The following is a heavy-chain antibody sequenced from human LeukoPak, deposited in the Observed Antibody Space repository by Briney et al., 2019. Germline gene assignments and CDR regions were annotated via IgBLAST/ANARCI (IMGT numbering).Heavy chain of an antibody. CDR2: ITNDGSST. CDR3: ATRQGGNPAY. Sequence: GGSLRLSCAASGLTFSSHWMHWVRQAPGKGLVWVSRITNDGSSTTYADSVKGRFTISRDNAKNMLYLQVDSLRAEDTAVYYCATRQGGNPAYWGQGTLVTVSS. J-gene: IGHJ4*02. CDR1: GLTFSSHW. V-gene: IGHV3-74*01. D-gene: IGHD1-14*01.